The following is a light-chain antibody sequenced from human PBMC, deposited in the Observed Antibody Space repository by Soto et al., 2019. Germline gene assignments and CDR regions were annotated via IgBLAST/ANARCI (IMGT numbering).Light chain of an antibody. Sequence: QSALTQPASVSGSPGQSITISCTGTSSDVGGYKYISWYQQHPGKAPKLLIYDIRNRPSGVSDRFSGSKSGNTASLTISVLHADDEADYYCSSYTSSSTLVFGSGTKLTVL. V-gene: IGLV2-14*03. CDR3: SSYTSSSTLV. CDR2: DIR. J-gene: IGLJ1*01. CDR1: SSDVGGYKY.